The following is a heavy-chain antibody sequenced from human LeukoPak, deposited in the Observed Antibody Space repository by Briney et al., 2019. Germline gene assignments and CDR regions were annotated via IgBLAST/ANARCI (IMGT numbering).Heavy chain of an antibody. CDR3: ARSMVTAIRGDAFDI. CDR1: GYTFTSYG. Sequence: ASVKVSCKASGYTFTSYGISWVRQAPGQGLEWMGWISAYNGNTNYAQKFQGRVTMTRDTSISTAYMELSRLRSDDTAVYYCARSMVTAIRGDAFDIWGQGTMVTVSS. D-gene: IGHD2-21*02. J-gene: IGHJ3*02. V-gene: IGHV1-18*01. CDR2: ISAYNGNT.